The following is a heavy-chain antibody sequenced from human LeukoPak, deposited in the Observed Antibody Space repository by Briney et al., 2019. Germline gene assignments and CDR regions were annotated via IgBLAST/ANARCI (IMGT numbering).Heavy chain of an antibody. D-gene: IGHD6-6*01. Sequence: PSETLSLTCAVHGDTFSAYFWSWIRQAPGKGLEWLGEIDHSGSSIYNPPLKSRATISVDTSKNHFSLSLTSVTAADAAVYYCATRSSTLAAARCFDDWGQGTVVTVSS. J-gene: IGHJ4*01. CDR3: ATRSSTLAAARCFDD. CDR1: GDTFSAYF. CDR2: IDHSGSS. V-gene: IGHV4-34*08.